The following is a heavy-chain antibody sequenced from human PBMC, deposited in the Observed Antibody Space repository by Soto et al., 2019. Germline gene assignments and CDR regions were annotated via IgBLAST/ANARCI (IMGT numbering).Heavy chain of an antibody. CDR2: IYSDGTT. D-gene: IGHD2-2*02. Sequence: SETLSLTCTVSGGSMRGYYWSWVRQPAGKGLEWVGRIYSDGTTNYSPSLKSRVTMSLDTSKNQFSLHLRSVTAADTAIYYCSRVGCSNSKCYTRGMDVWGHGTTVTVS. CDR1: GGSMRGYY. V-gene: IGHV4-4*07. CDR3: SRVGCSNSKCYTRGMDV. J-gene: IGHJ6*02.